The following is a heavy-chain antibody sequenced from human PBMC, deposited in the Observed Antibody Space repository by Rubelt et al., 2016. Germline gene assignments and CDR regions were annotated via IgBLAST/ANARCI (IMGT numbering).Heavy chain of an antibody. CDR3: ARDPLPVRGVIMTPTH. J-gene: IGHJ4*02. V-gene: IGHV1-18*01. CDR2: LSAYNGNT. D-gene: IGHD3-10*01. CDR1: GYTFTSYG. Sequence: QVQLVQSGAEVKKPGASVKVSCKASGYTFTSYGISWVRQAPGQGLEWMGWLSAYNGNTNYAQKLQGRVTSTTETSTSTAYMELRSLRSDDTAVYYCARDPLPVRGVIMTPTHWGQGTLVTVSS.